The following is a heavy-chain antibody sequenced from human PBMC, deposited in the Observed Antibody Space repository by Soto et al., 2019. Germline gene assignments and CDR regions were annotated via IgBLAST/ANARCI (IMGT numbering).Heavy chain of an antibody. Sequence: ASVKVSCKASGYTFTSYAMHWVRQAPGQRLEWMGWINAGNGNTKYSQKFQGRVTITRDTSASTAYMELSSLRSEDTAVYYCARDLDDILTGYYERPLDYWRQGTLVTVSS. CDR3: ARDLDDILTGYYERPLDY. J-gene: IGHJ4*02. CDR1: GYTFTSYA. CDR2: INAGNGNT. D-gene: IGHD3-9*01. V-gene: IGHV1-3*01.